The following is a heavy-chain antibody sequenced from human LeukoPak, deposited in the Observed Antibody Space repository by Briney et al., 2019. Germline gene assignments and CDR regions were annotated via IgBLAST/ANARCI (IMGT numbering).Heavy chain of an antibody. CDR3: ARDPGSGRHSYYMDV. D-gene: IGHD5-12*01. V-gene: IGHV3-30*02. J-gene: IGHJ6*03. Sequence: GGSLRLSCAASGFTFSRYGMHWVRQAPGKGLEWVAFLRSDGSDRFSPDSVKGRFTISRDNSKNTLYLQMNSLRPEDTAVYYCARDPGSGRHSYYMDVWGKGTTVIVS. CDR2: LRSDGSDR. CDR1: GFTFSRYG.